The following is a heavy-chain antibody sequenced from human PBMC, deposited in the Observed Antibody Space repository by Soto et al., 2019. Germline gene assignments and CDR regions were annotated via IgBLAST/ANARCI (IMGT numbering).Heavy chain of an antibody. Sequence: EVQLEESGGDLVQPGGSLRLSCAASGFTLSAYWMTWVRQAPGKGLEWVSNINRDGSKKSYLDSVRGRFTISRDNVGNSLYLQMDTLRADPTALYYCAREVSTGSSSLYLDAFDIWGQGTMVTVSS. J-gene: IGHJ3*02. V-gene: IGHV3-7*05. CDR1: GFTLSAYW. D-gene: IGHD6-13*01. CDR2: INRDGSKK. CDR3: AREVSTGSSSLYLDAFDI.